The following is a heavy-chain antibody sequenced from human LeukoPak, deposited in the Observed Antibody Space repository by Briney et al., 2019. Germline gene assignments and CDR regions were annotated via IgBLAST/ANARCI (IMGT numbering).Heavy chain of an antibody. V-gene: IGHV3-30*18. CDR3: AKDQIFIAVAGPFNY. CDR1: GFTFSSYG. J-gene: IGHJ4*02. D-gene: IGHD6-19*01. Sequence: GRSLRLSCAASGFTFSSYGMHWVRQAPGKGLEWGAVISYDGSNKYYADSVKGRFTISRDNSKNTLYLQMNSLRAEDTAVYYCAKDQIFIAVAGPFNYWGQGTLVTVSS. CDR2: ISYDGSNK.